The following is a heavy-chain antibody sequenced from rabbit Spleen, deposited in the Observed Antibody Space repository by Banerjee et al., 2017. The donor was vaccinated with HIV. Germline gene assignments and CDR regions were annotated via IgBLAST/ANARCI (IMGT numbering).Heavy chain of an antibody. CDR1: GVSFSANSY. CDR2: IDVVRSGST. V-gene: IGHV1S45*01. Sequence: QEQLVESGGGLVKPGASLTLTCIASGVSFSANSYICWVRQAPGKGLEWIACIDVVRSGSTYYASWAKGRFTISKTSSTTVTLQMTSLTAADTATYFCARAVLGGYDYYNLWGPGTLVTVS. D-gene: IGHD6-1*01. CDR3: ARAVLGGYDYYNL. J-gene: IGHJ4*01.